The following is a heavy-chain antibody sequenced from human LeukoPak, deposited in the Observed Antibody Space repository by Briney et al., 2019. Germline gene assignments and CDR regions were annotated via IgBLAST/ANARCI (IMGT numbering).Heavy chain of an antibody. J-gene: IGHJ5*02. CDR2: IYYSGST. V-gene: IGHV4-61*01. D-gene: IGHD3-9*01. Sequence: PSETLSLTCTVSGGSVSSGCYYWSWIRQPPGKGLEWIGYIYYSGSTNYNPSLKSRVTISVDTSKNQFSLKLSSVTAADTAVYYCARHLGYYDILTGYRGGNWFDPWGQGTLVTVSS. CDR3: ARHLGYYDILTGYRGGNWFDP. CDR1: GGSVSSGCYY.